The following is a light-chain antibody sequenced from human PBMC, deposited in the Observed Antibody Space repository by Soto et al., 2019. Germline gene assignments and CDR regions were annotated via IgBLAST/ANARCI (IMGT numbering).Light chain of an antibody. Sequence: DIQMTQSPSSLSAYVGDRVTITCRASQGISNDLAWYQQKPGKVPKLLIYGASTLQSGVPSRFSGSGSGTDFTLTISSLQPEDVATYYCQKYHRTSWTFGQGTKVEIK. J-gene: IGKJ1*01. CDR2: GAS. V-gene: IGKV1-27*01. CDR1: QGISND. CDR3: QKYHRTSWT.